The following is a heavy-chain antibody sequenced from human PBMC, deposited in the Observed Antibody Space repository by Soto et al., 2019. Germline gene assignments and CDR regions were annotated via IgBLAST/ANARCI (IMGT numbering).Heavy chain of an antibody. CDR3: AVAVAGPTAIGY. J-gene: IGHJ4*02. CDR2: INSDGSST. Sequence: EVQLVESGGGLVQPGGSLRLSCAASGFTFSSYWMHWVRQAPGKGLVWVSRINSDGSSTNYADSVKGRFTISRDNAKNTLYLQMSRRRAEDTAVYYWAVAVAGPTAIGYWGQGTLVTVSS. CDR1: GFTFSSYW. V-gene: IGHV3-74*01. D-gene: IGHD6-19*01.